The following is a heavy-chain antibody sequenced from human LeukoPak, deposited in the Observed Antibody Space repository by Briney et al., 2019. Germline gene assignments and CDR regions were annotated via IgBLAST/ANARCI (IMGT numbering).Heavy chain of an antibody. J-gene: IGHJ4*02. V-gene: IGHV4-59*12. CDR1: GGSISSYY. Sequence: PSGTLSLTCTVSGGSISSYYWSWIRQPPGKGLEWIGYIYYSGSTNYNPSLKSRVTISVDTSKNQFSLKLSSVTAADTAVNYCARVPTVTFFDYWGQGTLVTVSS. D-gene: IGHD4-17*01. CDR3: ARVPTVTFFDY. CDR2: IYYSGST.